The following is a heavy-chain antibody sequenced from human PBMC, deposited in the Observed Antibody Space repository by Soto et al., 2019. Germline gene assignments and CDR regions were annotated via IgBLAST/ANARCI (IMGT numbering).Heavy chain of an antibody. CDR2: IIPIFGTA. CDR1: GGTFSSYA. Sequence: QVQLVQSGAEVKKPGSSVKVSCKASGGTFSSYAISWVRQAPGQGLEWMGGIIPIFGTANYAQKFQGRVTITADESTSTAYMELSSRRSEDTAWYYCARGAVPAATYYYYGMDVWGQGTTVTVSS. V-gene: IGHV1-69*01. CDR3: ARGAVPAATYYYYGMDV. J-gene: IGHJ6*02. D-gene: IGHD2-2*01.